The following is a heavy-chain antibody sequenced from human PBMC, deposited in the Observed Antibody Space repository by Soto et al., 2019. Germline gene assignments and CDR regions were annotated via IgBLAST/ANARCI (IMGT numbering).Heavy chain of an antibody. V-gene: IGHV3-33*01. CDR2: IWYDGSKK. CDR3: ARDASYYILWSCYYPSRNGMDV. D-gene: IGHD3-3*01. CDR1: GFTFSSFG. Sequence: QVQVVESGGGVVQPGRSLRLSCAASGFTFSSFGMHWVRQAPGKGLEWVSLIWYDGSKKSYGDSVKGRFTISRDNSRKTVYLQRNRLRADDTAVYYCARDASYYILWSCYYPSRNGMDVLGQGSTGTVSS. J-gene: IGHJ6*02.